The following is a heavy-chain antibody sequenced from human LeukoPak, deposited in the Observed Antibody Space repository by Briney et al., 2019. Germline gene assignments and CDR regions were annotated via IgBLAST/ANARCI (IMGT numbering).Heavy chain of an antibody. Sequence: GGSLRLSCAASGFTFSSYAMNWVRQAPGKGLEWVSAISGSSSNIYYADSVKGRITISRDNSKNTLYLQMNSLRAEDTAIYYCAKTRDYGEYFDYWGQGTLVTVSS. CDR2: ISGSSSNI. V-gene: IGHV3-23*01. J-gene: IGHJ4*02. D-gene: IGHD4-17*01. CDR3: AKTRDYGEYFDY. CDR1: GFTFSSYA.